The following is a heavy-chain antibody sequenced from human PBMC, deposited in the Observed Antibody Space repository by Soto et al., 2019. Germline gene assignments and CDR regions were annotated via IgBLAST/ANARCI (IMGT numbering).Heavy chain of an antibody. J-gene: IGHJ4*02. CDR3: ARPSGSYLFYFDY. V-gene: IGHV4-39*01. CDR1: GGSISSSSYY. D-gene: IGHD1-26*01. Sequence: SETLSLTCTVSGGSISSSSYYWGWIRQPPGKGLEWIGSIYYSGGTYYNPSLKSRVTMSVDTSKNHFSLKLSSVTAADTAVYYCARPSGSYLFYFDYRGQGTLVTVSS. CDR2: IYYSGGT.